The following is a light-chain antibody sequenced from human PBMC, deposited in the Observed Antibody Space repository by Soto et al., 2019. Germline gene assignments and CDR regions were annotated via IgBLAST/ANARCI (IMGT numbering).Light chain of an antibody. J-gene: IGLJ2*01. CDR1: NSNIGIKT. Sequence: QSVLTQPPSASGTPGQRVIISCSGSNSNIGIKTVNWYQQLPGTAPKLLNYCNNQRRSGVPVRFSVSKSGTSASLAISGLQSEDEADYYCSAWDDSLNGVVFGGGTKLTVL. CDR2: CNN. V-gene: IGLV1-44*01. CDR3: SAWDDSLNGVV.